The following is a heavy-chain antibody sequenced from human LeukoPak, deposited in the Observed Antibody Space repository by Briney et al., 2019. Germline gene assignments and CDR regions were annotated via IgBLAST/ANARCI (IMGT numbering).Heavy chain of an antibody. J-gene: IGHJ4*02. CDR1: GGSISNYY. V-gene: IGHV4-4*07. Sequence: PSETLSLTCAVSGGSISNYYWSWIRQPAGKGLEWIGRIYPSGSTNYNPSLKSRVTMSVDTSENQFSLKLSSVTAADTAVYFCARGGYSSSWSPDYWGQGTLVTVPS. CDR3: ARGGYSSSWSPDY. D-gene: IGHD6-6*01. CDR2: IYPSGST.